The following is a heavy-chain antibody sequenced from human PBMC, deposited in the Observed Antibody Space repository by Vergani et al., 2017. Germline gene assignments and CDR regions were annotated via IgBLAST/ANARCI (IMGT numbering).Heavy chain of an antibody. V-gene: IGHV4-39*07. Sequence: QLQLQESGPGLVKPSQTLSLTCTVSGGSLSGSLYYWAWIRQPAGKGLDWIGSISYSGTTYSNPSLKSRLTMSVDTSRNQFSLRLPSVTAADTAVYYCASDTHSGQRADRWGQGILVTV. CDR2: ISYSGTT. J-gene: IGHJ4*02. D-gene: IGHD6-19*01. CDR1: GGSLSGSLYY. CDR3: ASDTHSGQRADR.